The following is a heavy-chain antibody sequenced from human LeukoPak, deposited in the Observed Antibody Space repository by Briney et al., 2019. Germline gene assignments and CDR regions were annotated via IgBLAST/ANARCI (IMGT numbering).Heavy chain of an antibody. Sequence: GASVKVSCKASGYTFTGYYMHWVRQAPGQGLEWMGRINPNSGGTNYAQKFQGRVTMTRDTSISTAYMELSRLRSDDTAVYYCARVDSSSWPYYYYSMDVWGQGTTVTVSS. CDR1: GYTFTGYY. CDR2: INPNSGGT. J-gene: IGHJ6*02. D-gene: IGHD6-13*01. V-gene: IGHV1-2*06. CDR3: ARVDSSSWPYYYYSMDV.